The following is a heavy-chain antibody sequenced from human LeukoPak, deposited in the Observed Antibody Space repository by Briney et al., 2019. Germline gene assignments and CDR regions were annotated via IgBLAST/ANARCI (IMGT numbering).Heavy chain of an antibody. CDR2: ISGSGGST. CDR1: GFTFSSYA. V-gene: IGHV3-23*01. D-gene: IGHD6-13*01. J-gene: IGHJ4*02. CDR3: AKGTSNSWYKSFYYFDY. Sequence: GGSLRLSCAASGFTFSSYAMSWVRQAPGKGLEWVSAISGSGGSTYYADSVKGRFTISRDNSKNTLYLQMNSLRAEDTAVYYCAKGTSNSWYKSFYYFDYWGQGTLVTVSS.